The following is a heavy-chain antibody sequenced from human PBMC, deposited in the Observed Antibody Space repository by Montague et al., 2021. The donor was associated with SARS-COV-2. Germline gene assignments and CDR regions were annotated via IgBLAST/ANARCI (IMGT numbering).Heavy chain of an antibody. CDR2: IYDSGST. Sequence: SETLSLTCTVTGDFLISDKYNRSWIRQRPGKGLEWIGFIYDSGSTSYNPSLHSQVTITIDTSKNRFSLNLTSVTPADTAVYYCVKGSGYPWGQGTLVTVSS. V-gene: IGHV4-61*01. D-gene: IGHD3-22*01. CDR3: VKGSGYP. CDR1: GDFLISDKYN. J-gene: IGHJ5*02.